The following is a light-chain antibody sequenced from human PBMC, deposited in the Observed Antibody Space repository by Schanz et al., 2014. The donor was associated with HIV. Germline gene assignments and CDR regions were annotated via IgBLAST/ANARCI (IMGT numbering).Light chain of an antibody. CDR2: GAS. CDR1: QSVTRNF. V-gene: IGKV3-20*01. Sequence: EIVLTQSPGTLSLSPGERVTLSCRASQSVTRNFLAWYQHKPGQAPRLLISGASSRAAGIPDRFSGSGSGTDFTLTISRLEPEDFAVYYCHQYGDSRGSFGGGTKVEIK. J-gene: IGKJ4*01. CDR3: HQYGDSRGS.